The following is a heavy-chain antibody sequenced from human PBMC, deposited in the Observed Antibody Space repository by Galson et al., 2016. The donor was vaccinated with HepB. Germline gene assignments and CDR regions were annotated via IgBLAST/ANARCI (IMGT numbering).Heavy chain of an antibody. D-gene: IGHD6-19*01. Sequence: SETLSLTCNVSGGSFSSYYWSWIRQPPGKGLEYIGYIYCSGTTNYSTSLKSRVTISLDKSQNQFSLKLSSVIAADTAVYFCARGGIGEAGFHYWGQGALVTVSS. CDR3: ARGGIGEAGFHY. V-gene: IGHV4-59*01. J-gene: IGHJ4*02. CDR2: IYCSGTT. CDR1: GGSFSSYY.